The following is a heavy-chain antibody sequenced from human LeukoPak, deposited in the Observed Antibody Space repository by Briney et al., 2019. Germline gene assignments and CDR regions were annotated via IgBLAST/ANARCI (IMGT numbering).Heavy chain of an antibody. CDR2: ISYDGSNK. V-gene: IGHV3-30*03. D-gene: IGHD2-15*01. CDR1: GFPFTNAW. J-gene: IGHJ6*02. Sequence: GGSLRLSCAASGFPFTNAWMNWVRQAPGKGLEWVAVISYDGSNKYYADSVKGRFTISRDNSKNTLYLQMNSLRAEDTAVYYCARGGYCSGGSCYPPPSSYYYYGMDVWGQGTTVTVS. CDR3: ARGGYCSGGSCYPPPSSYYYYGMDV.